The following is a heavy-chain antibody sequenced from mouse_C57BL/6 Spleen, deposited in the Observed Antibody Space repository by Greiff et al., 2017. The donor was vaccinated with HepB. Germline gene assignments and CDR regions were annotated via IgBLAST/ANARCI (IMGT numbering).Heavy chain of an antibody. J-gene: IGHJ1*03. D-gene: IGHD2-5*01. CDR3: ARPYSNSRYFDV. CDR1: GFTFSDYY. V-gene: IGHV5-12*01. CDR2: ISNGGGST. Sequence: EVQGVESGGGLVQPGGSLKLSCAASGFTFSDYYMYWVRQTPEKRLEWVAYISNGGGSTYYPDTVKGRFTISRDNAKNTLYLQMSRLKSEDTAMYYCARPYSNSRYFDVWGTGTTVTVSS.